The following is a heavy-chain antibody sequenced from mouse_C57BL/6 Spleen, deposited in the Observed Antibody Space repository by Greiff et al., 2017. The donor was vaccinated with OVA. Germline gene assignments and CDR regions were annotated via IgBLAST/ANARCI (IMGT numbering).Heavy chain of an antibody. CDR3: ARGRLYYGSGPYAMDD. J-gene: IGHJ4*01. V-gene: IGHV1-9*01. Sequence: QVQLQQSGAELMKPGASVKLSCTASGYTFTGYWIEWVRQRPGHGLEWIGDILPGSGSINYAEKFKGKATFTADKSTNTAYMQLSSLTSEDSAIYYGARGRLYYGSGPYAMDDWGQGTTVTVAS. D-gene: IGHD1-1*01. CDR1: GYTFTGYW. CDR2: ILPGSGSI.